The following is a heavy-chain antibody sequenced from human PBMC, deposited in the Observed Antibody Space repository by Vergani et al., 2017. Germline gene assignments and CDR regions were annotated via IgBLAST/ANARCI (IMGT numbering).Heavy chain of an antibody. CDR3: ARGAYYYDSSGYYFDY. V-gene: IGHV1-69*04. D-gene: IGHD3-22*01. J-gene: IGHJ4*02. CDR2: IIPILGIA. CDR1: RYPFSRYG. Sequence: QAQLVQSGAEVKKPGASVRVSCKASRYPFSRYGISWVRQAPGQGLEWMGRIIPILGIANYAQKFQGRVTITADKSTSTAYMELSSLRSEDTAVYYCARGAYYYDSSGYYFDYWGQGTLVTVSS.